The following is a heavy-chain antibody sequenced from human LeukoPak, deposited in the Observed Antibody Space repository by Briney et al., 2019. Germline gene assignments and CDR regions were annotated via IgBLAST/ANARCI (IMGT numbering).Heavy chain of an antibody. CDR3: AKANIVSSSWPLFDY. V-gene: IGHV3-23*01. CDR1: GFTFSSYA. CDR2: ISGSGGST. Sequence: PGGSLRLSCAASGFTFSSYAMSWVRQAPGKGLEWVSAISGSGGSTYYADSVKGRFTISRDNSKNTLYLQMNSLRADDTAVYYCAKANIVSSSWPLFDYWGQGTLVTVSS. D-gene: IGHD6-13*01. J-gene: IGHJ4*02.